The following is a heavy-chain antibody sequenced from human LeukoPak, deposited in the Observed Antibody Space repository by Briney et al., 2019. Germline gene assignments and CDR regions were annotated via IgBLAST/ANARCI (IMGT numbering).Heavy chain of an antibody. Sequence: SETLSLTCAVYGGSFSGYYWSWIRQPPGKGLEWIGEINHSGSTNYNPSLKSRVTISVDTSKNQFSLKLSSVTAADTAVYYCARGGRYYDSSGYPFDYWGQGTLVTVSS. CDR3: ARGGRYYDSSGYPFDY. CDR1: GGSFSGYY. V-gene: IGHV4-34*01. J-gene: IGHJ4*02. CDR2: INHSGST. D-gene: IGHD3-22*01.